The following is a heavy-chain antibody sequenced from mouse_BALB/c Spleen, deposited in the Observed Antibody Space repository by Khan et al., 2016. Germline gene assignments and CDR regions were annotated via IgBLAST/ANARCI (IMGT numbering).Heavy chain of an antibody. J-gene: IGHJ4*01. Sequence: VQLQQSGPELMKPGASVKISCMASGYSFTSYYMHWVKQSHGKSLEWIGYIDPFNGGTSYNQKFKAKATLTVDKSSSTAYMHLSSLTSEDSAVYYCASSSQSFYAMDYWGQGTSVTVSS. V-gene: IGHV1S135*01. CDR1: GYSFTSYY. D-gene: IGHD2-12*01. CDR3: ASSSQSFYAMDY. CDR2: IDPFNGGT.